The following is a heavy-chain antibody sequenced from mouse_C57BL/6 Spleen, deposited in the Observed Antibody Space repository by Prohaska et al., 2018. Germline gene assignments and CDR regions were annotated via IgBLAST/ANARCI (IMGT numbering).Heavy chain of an antibody. CDR3: TKGRITTVVATVWYFDV. V-gene: IGHV1-15*01. J-gene: IGHJ1*03. Sequence: LEWIGAIDPETGGTAYNQKFKGKAILTADKSSSTAYMELRSLTSEDSAVYYCTKGRITTVVATVWYFDVWGTGTTVTVSS. D-gene: IGHD1-1*01. CDR2: IDPETGGT.